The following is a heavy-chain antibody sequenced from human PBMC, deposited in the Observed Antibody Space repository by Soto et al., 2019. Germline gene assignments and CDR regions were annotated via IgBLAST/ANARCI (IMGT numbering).Heavy chain of an antibody. D-gene: IGHD2-2*03. CDR3: ARHGFHRDALDL. CDR1: GFSFTNHW. J-gene: IGHJ3*01. CDR2: IKQDGGET. V-gene: IGHV3-7*03. Sequence: EMQLEESGGGLVQPGGSRRLSCEATGFSFTNHWMSWVRQAPGKGLEWLANIKQDGGETYYLESVKGRFSISRDNAKYSVYLQMSGLRAEDTAVYYCARHGFHRDALDLWGQGTLVTVSS.